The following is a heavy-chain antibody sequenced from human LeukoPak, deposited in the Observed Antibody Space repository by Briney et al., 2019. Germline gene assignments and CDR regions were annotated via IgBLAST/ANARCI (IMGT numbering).Heavy chain of an antibody. CDR2: INPSGGST. CDR1: GYTFTSYY. CDR3: ARSVFEWGSYRDAFDI. J-gene: IGHJ3*02. Sequence: GASVKVSCKASGYTFTSYYMHWVRQAPGQGLEWMGIINPSGGSTSYAQKFQGRVTMTRDTSISTAYMELSRLGSDDTAVYFCARSVFEWGSYRDAFDIWGQGTMVTVSS. D-gene: IGHD3-16*02. V-gene: IGHV1-46*01.